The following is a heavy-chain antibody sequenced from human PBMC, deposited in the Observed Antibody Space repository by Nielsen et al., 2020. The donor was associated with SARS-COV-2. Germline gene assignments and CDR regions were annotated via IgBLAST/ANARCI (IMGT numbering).Heavy chain of an antibody. CDR2: IIPIFGTA. CDR1: GGTFSSYA. CDR3: ARVFGITGYGDYVGVGYFDY. V-gene: IGHV1-69*13. Sequence: SVKVSCKASGGTFSSYAISWVRQAPGQGLEWMGGIIPIFGTANYAQKFQGRVTITADESTSTAYMELSSLRSEDTAVYYCARVFGITGYGDYVGVGYFDYWGQGTLVTVSS. J-gene: IGHJ4*02. D-gene: IGHD4-17*01.